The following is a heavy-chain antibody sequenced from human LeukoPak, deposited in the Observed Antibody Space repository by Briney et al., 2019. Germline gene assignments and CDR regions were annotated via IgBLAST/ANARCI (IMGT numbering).Heavy chain of an antibody. CDR2: ISGGGSNT. J-gene: IGHJ6*03. Sequence: PGGSLRLSCAASGFAFSSYAMISVRQAPGKGLEWVSSISGGGSNTYYADSVNGRFTISRDQSKNTLYVQMNSLRAEDTAIYYCAKSAGDYYYYYMDVWGKGTTVTVSS. CDR3: AKSAGDYYYYYMDV. CDR1: GFAFSSYA. V-gene: IGHV3-23*01. D-gene: IGHD3-10*01.